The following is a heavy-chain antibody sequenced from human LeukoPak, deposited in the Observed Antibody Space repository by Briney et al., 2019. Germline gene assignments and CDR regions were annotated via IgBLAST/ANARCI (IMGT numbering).Heavy chain of an antibody. CDR2: ISAYNGNT. D-gene: IGHD3-10*01. V-gene: IGHV1-18*01. J-gene: IGHJ6*03. CDR3: ARDQTHLWFGELFLYYYYMDV. CDR1: GGTFSSYA. Sequence: ASVKVSCKASGGTFSSYAISWVRQAPGQGLEWMGWISAYNGNTNYAQKLQGRVTMTTDTSTSTAYMELRSLRSDDTAVYYCARDQTHLWFGELFLYYYYMDVWGKGTTVTVSS.